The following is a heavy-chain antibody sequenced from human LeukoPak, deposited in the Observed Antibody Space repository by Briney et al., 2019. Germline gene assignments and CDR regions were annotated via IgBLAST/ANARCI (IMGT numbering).Heavy chain of an antibody. D-gene: IGHD2-15*01. Sequence: SETLSLTCTVSGGSISSYYWSWIRQPPGKGLEWIGYIYYSGSINYNPSLKSRVTISVDTSKNQFSLKLSSVTAADTAVYYCARGCSGGSCYPWTLDYWGQGTLVTASS. J-gene: IGHJ4*02. CDR2: IYYSGSI. CDR1: GGSISSYY. V-gene: IGHV4-59*01. CDR3: ARGCSGGSCYPWTLDY.